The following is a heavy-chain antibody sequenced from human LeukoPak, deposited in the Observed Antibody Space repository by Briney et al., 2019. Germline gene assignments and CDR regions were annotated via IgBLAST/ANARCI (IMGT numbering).Heavy chain of an antibody. J-gene: IGHJ4*02. CDR2: IYHSGST. D-gene: IGHD6-13*01. CDR3: ARGPTTYSSSWYGRSYYFDY. CDR1: GGSISSGGYY. Sequence: SQTLSLTCTVSGGSISSGGYYWSWIRQPPGKGLEWIGYIYHSGSTYYNPSLKSRVTISVDTSKNQFPLKLSSVTAADTAVYYCARGPTTYSSSWYGRSYYFDYWGQGTLVTASS. V-gene: IGHV4-30-2*01.